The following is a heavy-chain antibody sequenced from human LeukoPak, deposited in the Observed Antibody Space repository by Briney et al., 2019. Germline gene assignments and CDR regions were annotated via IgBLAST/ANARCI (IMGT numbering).Heavy chain of an antibody. CDR1: GFTFSSYA. D-gene: IGHD3-3*01. CDR2: ISWNSGSI. J-gene: IGHJ3*01. Sequence: GGSLRLSCAASGFTFSSYAMSWVRQAPGKGLEWVSGISWNSGSIGYADSVKGRFTISRDNAKNSLYLQMNSLRAEDTALYYCAKDPTEYYDFWSGSSVWGQGTMVTVSS. CDR3: AKDPTEYYDFWSGSSV. V-gene: IGHV3-9*01.